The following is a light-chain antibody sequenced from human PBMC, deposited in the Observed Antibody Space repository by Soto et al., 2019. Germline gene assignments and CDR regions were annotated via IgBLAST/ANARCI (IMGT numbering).Light chain of an antibody. CDR1: QSVSHNH. CDR2: VAS. V-gene: IGKV3-20*01. J-gene: IGKJ2*01. Sequence: EIVLTQTPGTLSLSPGERATLSCRASQSVSHNHLAWYQQKPGQAPRLLLYVASNRPTAFPDRFSGSGSGTDFTLTISRLQPEDFPVYYYQDYCSSPYSFGQGTKLEIK. CDR3: QDYCSSPYS.